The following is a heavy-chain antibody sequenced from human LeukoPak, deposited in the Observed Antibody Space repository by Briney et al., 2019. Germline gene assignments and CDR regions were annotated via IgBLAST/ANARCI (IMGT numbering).Heavy chain of an antibody. J-gene: IGHJ3*01. Sequence: GGSLRLSCAASGFTFSGFWMGWSRQAPGKGLEWVASINSDGSEGYYADVVKGRFTISRDNAKNSLYLQINSLGAEDTAVYYCARSSYSSSSSVWGQGTMVTVSS. CDR3: ARSSYSSSSSV. D-gene: IGHD6-6*01. CDR1: GFTFSGFW. CDR2: INSDGSEG. V-gene: IGHV3-7*03.